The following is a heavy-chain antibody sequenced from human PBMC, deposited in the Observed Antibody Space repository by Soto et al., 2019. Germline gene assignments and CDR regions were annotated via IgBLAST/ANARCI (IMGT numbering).Heavy chain of an antibody. CDR1: GYSIRSGYY. CDR3: ARESDSSGYYYVADAFDI. D-gene: IGHD3-22*01. CDR2: IYHSGST. Sequence: SDKLSLTYAVSGYSIRSGYYWGWIRQAPGKGLEWIGSIYHSGSTYYNPSLKSRVTISVDTSKNQFSLKLSSVTAADTAVYYCARESDSSGYYYVADAFDIWGQGTMVS. V-gene: IGHV4-38-2*02. J-gene: IGHJ3*02.